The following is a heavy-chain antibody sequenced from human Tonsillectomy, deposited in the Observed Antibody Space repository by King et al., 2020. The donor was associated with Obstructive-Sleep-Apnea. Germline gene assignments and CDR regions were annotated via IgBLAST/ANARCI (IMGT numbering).Heavy chain of an antibody. Sequence: QLVESGGDLVKPGGSLRLSCRASGFTFSSYSLNWVRQAPGKGLEWVSSISSTGGSINYADSVKGRFTISRDSAKNSLYLQMNSLRAEDAAVYYCARDSRDVGGFRYFEYWGQGTVVFVSS. CDR2: ISSTGGSI. D-gene: IGHD3-16*01. CDR3: ARDSRDVGGFRYFEY. CDR1: GFTFSSYS. V-gene: IGHV3-21*01. J-gene: IGHJ4*02.